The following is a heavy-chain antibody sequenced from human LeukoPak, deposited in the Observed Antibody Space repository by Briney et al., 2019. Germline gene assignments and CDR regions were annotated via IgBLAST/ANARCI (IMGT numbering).Heavy chain of an antibody. Sequence: PGGSLRLSCAASGFTFSSCWMHWVRQAPGKGLVWVSRINSDGSSTTYADSVKGRFTISRDNAKNTLYLQMNSLRAEDTAVYYCTRGAIAVSVSTFDYWGQGALVTVSS. J-gene: IGHJ4*02. CDR1: GFTFSSCW. V-gene: IGHV3-74*03. CDR3: TRGAIAVSVSTFDY. D-gene: IGHD6-19*01. CDR2: INSDGSST.